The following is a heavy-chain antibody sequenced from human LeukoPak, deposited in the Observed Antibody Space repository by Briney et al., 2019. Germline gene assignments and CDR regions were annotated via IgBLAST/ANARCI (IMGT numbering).Heavy chain of an antibody. V-gene: IGHV4-59*08. CDR2: IYYSGST. J-gene: IGHJ4*02. CDR3: ARLSSGSSSWYDIDY. D-gene: IGHD6-13*01. CDR1: GDSISSYH. Sequence: SETLSLTCTVSGDSISSYHWSWIRQPPGKGLEWIGYIYYSGSTNYNPSLKSRVTISVDTSKNQFSLKLSSVTAADTAVYYCARLSSGSSSWYDIDYWGQGTLVTVSS.